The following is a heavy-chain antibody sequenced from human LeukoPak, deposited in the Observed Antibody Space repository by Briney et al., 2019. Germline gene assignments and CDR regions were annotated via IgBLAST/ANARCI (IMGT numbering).Heavy chain of an antibody. CDR2: ITFSRSSI. Sequence: GGTLRLSCAASGFTSSRYSMSGVPETPGRGLESVSAITFSRSSIYTTDSVRGRLPIHRASAKNSLFLTINSLTVGDTAVYYCARDTISATGRPRWSMGRDGWGQGTTVTVCS. D-gene: IGHD3-3*01. CDR3: ARDTISATGRPRWSMGRDG. CDR1: GFTSSRYS. J-gene: IGHJ6*02. V-gene: IGHV3-21*01.